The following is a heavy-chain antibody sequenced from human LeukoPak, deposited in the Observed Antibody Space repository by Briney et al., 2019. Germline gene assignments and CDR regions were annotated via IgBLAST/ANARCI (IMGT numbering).Heavy chain of an antibody. Sequence: ASVKVSCKASGGTFSSYAISWVRQAPGQGLEWMGGIIPIFGTANYAQKFQGRVTITADESTSTAYMELSSLRSEDTAVYYCAREEYCSSTSCYLSCFDYWGQGTLVTVSS. CDR3: AREEYCSSTSCYLSCFDY. CDR2: IIPIFGTA. CDR1: GGTFSSYA. V-gene: IGHV1-69*13. J-gene: IGHJ4*02. D-gene: IGHD2-2*01.